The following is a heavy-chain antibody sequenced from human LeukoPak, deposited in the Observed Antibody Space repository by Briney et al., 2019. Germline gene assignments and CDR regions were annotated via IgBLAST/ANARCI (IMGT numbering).Heavy chain of an antibody. V-gene: IGHV1-69*05. CDR1: GGTFSSYA. Sequence: SVKVSCKASGGTFSSYAISWVRQAPGQGLEWMGGIIPIFGTANYAQKFQGRVTITTDESTSTAYMELSSLRSEDTAVYYCARYKYRYCSSTSCRGWFDPWGQGTLVTVSS. D-gene: IGHD2-2*01. CDR3: ARYKYRYCSSTSCRGWFDP. CDR2: IIPIFGTA. J-gene: IGHJ5*02.